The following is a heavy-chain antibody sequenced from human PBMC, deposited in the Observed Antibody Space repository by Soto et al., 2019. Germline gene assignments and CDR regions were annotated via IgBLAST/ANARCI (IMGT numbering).Heavy chain of an antibody. CDR3: ARLGSSGWYQGSYFDY. Sequence: QLQLQESGPGLVKPSETLSLTCTVSGGSITRNNHYWGRIRQSPGKGLEWIGSILYSGSINYNPSLKSRVTISVETSKNQFSLKMSSVTAADTAVYYCARLGSSGWYQGSYFDYWGQGTLVTVSS. CDR2: ILYSGSI. D-gene: IGHD6-19*01. V-gene: IGHV4-39*01. CDR1: GGSITRNNHY. J-gene: IGHJ4*02.